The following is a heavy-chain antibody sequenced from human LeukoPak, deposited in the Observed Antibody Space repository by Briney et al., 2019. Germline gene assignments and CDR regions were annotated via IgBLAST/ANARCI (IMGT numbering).Heavy chain of an antibody. D-gene: IGHD3-10*01. CDR1: GFTFSSYA. J-gene: IGHJ3*02. CDR3: GRDYRAYGSGSYSPFDI. CDR2: ISNDGSNK. Sequence: PGGSLRLSCAASGFTFSSYAMHWVRQAPGHGLEWVTVISNDGSNKYYADSVKGRFTISRDNSKNTLYLQMYSLRAEDTAVYYCGRDYRAYGSGSYSPFDIWGQGTMVTVSP. V-gene: IGHV3-30-3*01.